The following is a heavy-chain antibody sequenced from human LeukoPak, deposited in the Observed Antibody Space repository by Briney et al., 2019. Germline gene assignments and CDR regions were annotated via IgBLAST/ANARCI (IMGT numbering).Heavy chain of an antibody. Sequence: SVKVSCKASGGTFSSYAISWVRQAPGQGLEWMGRIIPIFGTANYAQKFQGRVTITADKSTSTAYMELSSLRSEDTAVYYGARDPYGDYVDYWGQGTLVTVSS. CDR1: GGTFSSYA. J-gene: IGHJ4*02. CDR2: IIPIFGTA. D-gene: IGHD4-17*01. V-gene: IGHV1-69*06. CDR3: ARDPYGDYVDY.